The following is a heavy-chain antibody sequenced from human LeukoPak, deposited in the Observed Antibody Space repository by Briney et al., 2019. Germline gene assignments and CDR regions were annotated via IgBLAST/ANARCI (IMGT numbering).Heavy chain of an antibody. CDR3: AGRTAATTRPFDY. J-gene: IGHJ4*02. CDR2: FYYTGSP. V-gene: IGHV4-59*11. CDR1: AVSIGSHH. D-gene: IGHD2-21*02. Sequence: SQTLSLTCSVSAVSIGSHHGGCIRQPPGTGLEWIGYFYYTGSPTYSPSFEARATISEDTSKTQLSLRLTSVPAANTPVFSCAGRTAATTRPFDYGGQGALLTVSS.